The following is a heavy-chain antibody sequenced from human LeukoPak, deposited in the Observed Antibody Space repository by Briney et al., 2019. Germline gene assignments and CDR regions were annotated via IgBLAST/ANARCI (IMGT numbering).Heavy chain of an antibody. V-gene: IGHV4-59*01. D-gene: IGHD3-22*01. CDR2: IYYSGST. J-gene: IGHJ3*02. CDR3: ARASGYYLMDAFDI. CDR1: GGSISSYY. Sequence: PSETLSLTCTVSGGSISSYYWSWIRQPPGKGLEWIGYIYYSGSTNYNPSLKSRVTISVDTSKNQFSLKLSSVTAADTAVYYCARASGYYLMDAFDIWGQGTMVTVSS.